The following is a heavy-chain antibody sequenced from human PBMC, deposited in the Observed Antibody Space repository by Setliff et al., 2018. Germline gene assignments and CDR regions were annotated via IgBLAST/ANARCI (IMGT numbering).Heavy chain of an antibody. V-gene: IGHV4-59*01. CDR1: GDSISDYH. D-gene: IGHD4-17*01. CDR3: ARELGLRAPFDF. J-gene: IGHJ4*02. Sequence: SETLSLTCRVSGDSISDYHWSWIRQPPGQGLEWIGYIYSSGRTNYNPSLKSRVSLSLDTSKNQFSPDLSSVTPADTAVYYCARELGLRAPFDFWGQGILVTVSS. CDR2: IYSSGRT.